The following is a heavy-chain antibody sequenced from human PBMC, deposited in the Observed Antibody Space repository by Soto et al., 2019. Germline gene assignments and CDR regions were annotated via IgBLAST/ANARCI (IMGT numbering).Heavy chain of an antibody. CDR3: ARDSAPVTTASYYYGINV. D-gene: IGHD3-22*01. CDR1: GYTFTNYG. Sequence: ASVKVSCKASGYTFTNYGISWVRQAPGQGLEWMGWISDYSGNTNYIQRFQGRVTMTTDTSTTTAYMELRSLRSDDTAVYYCARDSAPVTTASYYYGINVWGQGTTVNVSS. V-gene: IGHV1-18*01. J-gene: IGHJ6*02. CDR2: ISDYSGNT.